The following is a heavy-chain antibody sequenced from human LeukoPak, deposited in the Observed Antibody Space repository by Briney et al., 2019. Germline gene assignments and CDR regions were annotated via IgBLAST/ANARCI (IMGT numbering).Heavy chain of an antibody. Sequence: GGSLRLSCAASGFTFSSYAMSWVRQAPGKGLEWVSAISGSGGSTYYADSVKGRFTISRDNSKNTLYLQMNSLRAEDTAVYYCANLKSWLLLSAAFDIWSQGTMVTVTS. CDR3: ANLKSWLLLSAAFDI. V-gene: IGHV3-23*01. J-gene: IGHJ3*02. CDR2: ISGSGGST. D-gene: IGHD3-9*01. CDR1: GFTFSSYA.